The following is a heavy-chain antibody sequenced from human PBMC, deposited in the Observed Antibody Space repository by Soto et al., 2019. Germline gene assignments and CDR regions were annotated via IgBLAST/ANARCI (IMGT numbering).Heavy chain of an antibody. CDR3: ARHQFPYYEILTGYPLIGMDV. J-gene: IGHJ6*02. D-gene: IGHD3-9*01. V-gene: IGHV5-51*01. CDR2: IYPGDSDT. Sequence: PGESLKISCKGSGYSFTSYWIGWVRQMPGKGLEWMGIIYPGDSDTRYSPSFQGQVTISADKSISTAYLQWSSLKASDTAMYYCARHQFPYYEILTGYPLIGMDVWGQGTTVTVSS. CDR1: GYSFTSYW.